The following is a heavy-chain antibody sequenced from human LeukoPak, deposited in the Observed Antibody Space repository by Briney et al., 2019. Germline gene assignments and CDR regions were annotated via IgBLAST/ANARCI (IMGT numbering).Heavy chain of an antibody. CDR1: GFTFTNAW. D-gene: IGHD2-8*01. Sequence: GESLRLSCAASGFTFTNAWMTWVRQAPGKGLEWVGRIKSKADGGTTDYATPVRGRFSISRDDSKTTLYVQMNSLKSEDTAVYYCAVGRRDYCSKGICYGYWGQGTLVTVSS. CDR3: AVGRRDYCSKGICYGY. V-gene: IGHV3-15*01. J-gene: IGHJ4*02. CDR2: IKSKADGGTT.